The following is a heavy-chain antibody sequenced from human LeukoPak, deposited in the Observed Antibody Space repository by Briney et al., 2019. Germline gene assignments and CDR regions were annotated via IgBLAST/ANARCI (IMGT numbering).Heavy chain of an antibody. CDR2: ISDSGGST. D-gene: IGHD6-19*01. CDR3: AKDLRRDGYSSGWYYFDY. V-gene: IGHV3-23*01. Sequence: GGSLRLSCAASGFTFTSYAMSWVRQAPGKGLEWVSAISDSGGSTYYADSVKGRFTTSRDNSKNTLYLQMNSLRVEDTAVYYCAKDLRRDGYSSGWYYFDYWGQGTLVTVSS. J-gene: IGHJ4*02. CDR1: GFTFTSYA.